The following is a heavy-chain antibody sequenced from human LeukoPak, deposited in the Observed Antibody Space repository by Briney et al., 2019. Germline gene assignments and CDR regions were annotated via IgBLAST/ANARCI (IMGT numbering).Heavy chain of an antibody. CDR3: AKDHGAASGDFDY. CDR2: ISSSSSYI. Sequence: GGSLRLSCAASGFTFSSYSMNWVRQAPGKGLEWVSSISSSSSYIYYADSVKGRFTISRDNSKNTVYLQMNSLTAEDTAVYYCAKDHGAASGDFDYWGQGTLVTVSS. J-gene: IGHJ4*02. D-gene: IGHD6-13*01. CDR1: GFTFSSYS. V-gene: IGHV3-21*04.